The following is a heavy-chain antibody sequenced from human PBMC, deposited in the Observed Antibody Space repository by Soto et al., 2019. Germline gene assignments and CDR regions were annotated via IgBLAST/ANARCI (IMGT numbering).Heavy chain of an antibody. Sequence: GGSLRLSCAASGFTFSSYSMNWVRQAPGKGLEWVSSISSSSSYIYYADSVKGRFTISRDNAKNSLYLQMNSLRAEDTAVYYCARDSSTDSSSWYENWFHPWGQGTLVTVSS. D-gene: IGHD6-13*01. CDR1: GFTFSSYS. V-gene: IGHV3-21*01. CDR3: ARDSSTDSSSWYENWFHP. J-gene: IGHJ5*02. CDR2: ISSSSSYI.